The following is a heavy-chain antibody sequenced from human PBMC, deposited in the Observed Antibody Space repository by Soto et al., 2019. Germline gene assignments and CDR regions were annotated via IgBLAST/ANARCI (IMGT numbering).Heavy chain of an antibody. J-gene: IGHJ4*02. V-gene: IGHV3-23*01. D-gene: IGHD6-19*01. Sequence: GGSLRLSCAASGFTFSSYAMSWVRQAPGKGLEWVSAISGSGGNTYYADSVKGRFTISRDNSKNTLYLQMNSLRAEDTAVYYCAKGLGGVAGTRGDYWGQGTLVTVSS. CDR1: GFTFSSYA. CDR3: AKGLGGVAGTRGDY. CDR2: ISGSGGNT.